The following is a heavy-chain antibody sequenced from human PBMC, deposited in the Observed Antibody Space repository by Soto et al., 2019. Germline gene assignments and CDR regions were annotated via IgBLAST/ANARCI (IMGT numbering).Heavy chain of an antibody. V-gene: IGHV1-24*01. CDR1: GYTLTELS. CDR3: ATSGGELRFLENLFGY. Sequence: ASVKVSCKVSGYTLTELSMHWVRQAPGKGLEWMGGFDPEDGETIYAQKFQGRVTMTEDTSTDTAYMELSSLRSEDTAVYYCATSGGELRFLENLFGYWGQGTLVTVS. J-gene: IGHJ4*02. D-gene: IGHD3-3*01. CDR2: FDPEDGET.